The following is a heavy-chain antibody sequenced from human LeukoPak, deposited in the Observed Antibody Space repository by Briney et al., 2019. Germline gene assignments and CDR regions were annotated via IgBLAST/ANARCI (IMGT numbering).Heavy chain of an antibody. CDR1: GFTFSSYA. CDR3: AKSAGGVGDYYFDY. CDR2: ISGSGGST. D-gene: IGHD2-8*01. Sequence: GGSLRLSCAASGFTFSSYAVSWVRQAPGKGLEWVSAISGSGGSTYYADSVKGRFTISRDNSKNTLYLQMDSLRAEDTAVYYCAKSAGGVGDYYFDYWGQGTLVTVSS. J-gene: IGHJ4*02. V-gene: IGHV3-23*01.